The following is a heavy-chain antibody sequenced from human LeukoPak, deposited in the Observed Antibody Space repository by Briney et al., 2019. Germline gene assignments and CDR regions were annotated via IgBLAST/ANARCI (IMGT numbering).Heavy chain of an antibody. Sequence: GGSLRLSCAASGFTFSSYGMHWVRQAPGKGLEWVAFIRYDGSNKYYADSVKGRFTISRDNSKNTLYLQMNSLRAEDTAVYYCATYGIVGVDFDYWGQGTLVTVSS. CDR2: IRYDGSNK. D-gene: IGHD1-26*01. CDR1: GFTFSSYG. CDR3: ATYGIVGVDFDY. J-gene: IGHJ4*02. V-gene: IGHV3-30*02.